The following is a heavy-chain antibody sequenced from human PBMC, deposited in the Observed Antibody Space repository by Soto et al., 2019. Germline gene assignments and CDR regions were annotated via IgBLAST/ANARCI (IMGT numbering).Heavy chain of an antibody. CDR2: IYSGGST. V-gene: IGHV3-66*01. J-gene: IGHJ5*02. CDR3: AREVFGVVTDNNWFDP. Sequence: EVQLVESGGGLVQPGGSLRLSCAASGFTVSSNYMSWVRQAPGKGLEWVSVIYSGGSTYYADSVKGRFTISRDNSKNTLYLQMNSLRAEDTAVYYCAREVFGVVTDNNWFDPWGKGTLVTVSS. CDR1: GFTVSSNY. D-gene: IGHD3-3*01.